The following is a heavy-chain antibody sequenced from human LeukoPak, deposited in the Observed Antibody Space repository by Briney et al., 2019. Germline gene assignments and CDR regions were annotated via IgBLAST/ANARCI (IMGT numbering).Heavy chain of an antibody. CDR1: GGSFSGYY. V-gene: IGHV4-34*01. J-gene: IGHJ4*02. CDR2: INHSGST. CDR3: ARSGRRDGYNWFFYFDY. D-gene: IGHD5-24*01. Sequence: PSETLSLTCAVYGGSFSGYYWSWIRQPPGKGLEWIREINHSGSTNYNPSLKSRVTISVDTSKNQFSLKLSSVTAADTAVYYCARSGRRDGYNWFFYFDYWGQGTLVTVSS.